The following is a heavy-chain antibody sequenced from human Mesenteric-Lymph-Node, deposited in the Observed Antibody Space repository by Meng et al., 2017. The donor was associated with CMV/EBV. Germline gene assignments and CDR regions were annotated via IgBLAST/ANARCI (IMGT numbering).Heavy chain of an antibody. CDR2: INSDGSST. CDR3: APDDYDY. V-gene: IGHV3-74*01. CDR1: RFTFSSYW. D-gene: IGHD1-14*01. Sequence: GGSLRLSCAASRFTFSSYWMHWVRQAPGKGLVWVSHINSDGSSTSYADSVKGRFTISRDNAKNSLYLQMNSLRAEDTAVYYCAPDDYDYWGQGTLVTVSS. J-gene: IGHJ4*02.